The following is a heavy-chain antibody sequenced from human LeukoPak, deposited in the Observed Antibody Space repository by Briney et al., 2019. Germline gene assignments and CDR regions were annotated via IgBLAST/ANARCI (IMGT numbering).Heavy chain of an antibody. D-gene: IGHD1-26*01. CDR3: TTKGSYWRFDP. Sequence: PGGSLRLSCAASGFTFSSYWMHWVRQAPGKGLEWVGLIKSKTDGGTTDYAAPVRGRFTISRDDSKNTLYLQMNSLRTEDTAVYYCTTKGSYWRFDPWGQGTLVTVSS. CDR1: GFTFSSYW. V-gene: IGHV3-15*01. J-gene: IGHJ5*02. CDR2: IKSKTDGGTT.